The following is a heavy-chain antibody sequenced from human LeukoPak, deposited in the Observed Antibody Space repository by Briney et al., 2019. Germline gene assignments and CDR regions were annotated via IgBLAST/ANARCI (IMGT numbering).Heavy chain of an antibody. CDR1: GFTFSCYS. J-gene: IGHJ6*02. D-gene: IGHD6-19*01. V-gene: IGHV3-48*02. CDR2: ISSSSSTI. CDR3: ARDKLYSSGWYYGMDV. Sequence: GGSLRLSCAASGFTFSCYSMNWVRQAPGKGLEWVSYISSSSSTIYYADSVKGRFTISRDNAKNSLYLQMNSLRDEDTAVYYCARDKLYSSGWYYGMDVWGQGTTVTVSS.